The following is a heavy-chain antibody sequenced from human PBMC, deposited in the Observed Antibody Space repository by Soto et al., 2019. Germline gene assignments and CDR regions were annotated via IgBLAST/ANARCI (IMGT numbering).Heavy chain of an antibody. Sequence: QVQLVQSGAEVKKPGSSVKVSCKASGGSFRREAINWVRQAPGQGPEWRGGILPIFGTADYAQKFQGRVKITADVSTTTSYMELSRLRFGDTVVYYCAGGHEFGGNSDACDVWGQGTMVIVSS. V-gene: IGHV1-69*12. CDR3: AGGHEFGGNSDACDV. J-gene: IGHJ3*01. D-gene: IGHD2-15*01. CDR1: GGSFRREA. CDR2: ILPIFGTA.